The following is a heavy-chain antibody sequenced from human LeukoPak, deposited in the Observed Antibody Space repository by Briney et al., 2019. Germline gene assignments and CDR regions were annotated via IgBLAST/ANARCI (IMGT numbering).Heavy chain of an antibody. CDR2: IHGGSGNT. CDR1: GYSFIEYS. D-gene: IGHD3-22*01. J-gene: IGHJ4*02. Sequence: GASVNVSCKASGYSFIEYSMHWLGQAPGARREWMGWIHGGSGNTKYSPEFEGRVTISRDTSASTGYMELSSLSSEDTGVYYCANPRYGSSGYYYVDWGQGTPVNVFS. CDR3: ANPRYGSSGYYYVD. V-gene: IGHV1-3*01.